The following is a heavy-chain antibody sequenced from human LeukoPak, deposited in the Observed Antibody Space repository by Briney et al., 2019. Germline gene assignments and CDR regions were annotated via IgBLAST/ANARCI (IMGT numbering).Heavy chain of an antibody. J-gene: IGHJ4*02. CDR2: ISAYNGNT. Sequence: ASVKVSCKASGYTFTVYYMHCVRQAPGQGLEWMGWISAYNGNTNYAQKLQGRVTMTTDTSTSTAYMELRSLRSDDTAVYYCASGAEWELRYWGQGTLVTVSS. CDR1: GYTFTVYY. D-gene: IGHD1-26*01. CDR3: ASGAEWELRY. V-gene: IGHV1-18*04.